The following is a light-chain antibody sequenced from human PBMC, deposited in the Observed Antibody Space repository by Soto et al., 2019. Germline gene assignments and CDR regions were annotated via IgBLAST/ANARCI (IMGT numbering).Light chain of an antibody. J-gene: IGLJ3*02. V-gene: IGLV6-57*02. Sequence: NFMLTQPHSVSESPGKTVTISCTGSSDSIASYYVQWYQQRPGSAPTAVIYEDNQRPSGVPDRFSGSIDRASNSASLTISGLKTEDEADYYCQSYDSSNPWVFGGGTQLPVL. CDR1: SDSIASYY. CDR3: QSYDSSNPWV. CDR2: EDN.